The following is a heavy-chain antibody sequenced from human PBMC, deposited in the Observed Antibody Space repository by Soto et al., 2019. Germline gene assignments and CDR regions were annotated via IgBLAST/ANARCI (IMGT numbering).Heavy chain of an antibody. J-gene: IGHJ4*02. CDR1: VYSMTSYV. Sequence: ASLKLYCKTAVYSMTSYVISRVRQAPGQGLEWMGWISAYNGNTKYAQKLQGRVTMTTDTSTSTADMELRSLRSDDTAVYYCAREPNYFDYWGQGTLVTVSS. V-gene: IGHV1-18*01. CDR3: AREPNYFDY. CDR2: ISAYNGNT.